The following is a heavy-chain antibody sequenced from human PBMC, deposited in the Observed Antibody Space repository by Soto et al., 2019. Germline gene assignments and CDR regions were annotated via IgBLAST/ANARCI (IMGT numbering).Heavy chain of an antibody. V-gene: IGHV4-30-4*01. CDR2: IYYSGST. J-gene: IGHJ6*02. CDR1: GGSISSGDYY. D-gene: IGHD2-2*01. CDR3: ARQDCSSTSCWLYGMDV. Sequence: QVQLQESGPGLVKPSQTLSLTCTVSGGSISSGDYYWSWIRQPPGKGLEWIGYIYYSGSTYYNPSLTSRVTISVDTSKNQCCLKLSSVTAADTAVYYCARQDCSSTSCWLYGMDVWGQGTTVTVSS.